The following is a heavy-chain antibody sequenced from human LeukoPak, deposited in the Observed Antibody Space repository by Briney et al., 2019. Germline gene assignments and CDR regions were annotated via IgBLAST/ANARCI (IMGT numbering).Heavy chain of an antibody. J-gene: IGHJ4*02. V-gene: IGHV4-59*01. CDR3: AGGGDSGGYYYPMFDY. D-gene: IGHD3-22*01. Sequence: PSETLSLTCTVSGVSITNYYWSWIRQPPGKGLEWIGYIYYTGSTNYNLSLRSRVTISVDTSKNQFSLKLTSVTAADTAVYFCAGGGDSGGYYYPMFDYWGRRTLVTVSS. CDR1: GVSITNYY. CDR2: IYYTGST.